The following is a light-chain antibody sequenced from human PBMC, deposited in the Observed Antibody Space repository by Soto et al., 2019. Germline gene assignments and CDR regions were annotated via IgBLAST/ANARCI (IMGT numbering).Light chain of an antibody. Sequence: EIVLTQSPGTLSLSPGERATLSSRASQNVTNSYLTWYQQKPGQAPRLLIYDSSSRATGIPDRFSGSRSGTDFTLTISRLEPEDFAVYYCQQYHNSQYTFGQGTKLEIK. V-gene: IGKV3-20*01. CDR1: QNVTNSY. CDR3: QQYHNSQYT. J-gene: IGKJ2*01. CDR2: DSS.